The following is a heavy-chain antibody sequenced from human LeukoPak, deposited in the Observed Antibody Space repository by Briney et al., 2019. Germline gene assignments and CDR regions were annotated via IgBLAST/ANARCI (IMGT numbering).Heavy chain of an antibody. D-gene: IGHD1-1*01. V-gene: IGHV3-21*01. CDR3: TRVAQSGPTGWFDP. J-gene: IGHJ5*02. CDR1: GFTVSSTY. Sequence: GGSLRLSCAASGFTVSSTYMSWVRQAPGKGLEWVSFISSTSSYIHYADSVKGRFTVSRDNPGNVMYLQMDSLRAEDTAVYYCTRVAQSGPTGWFDPWGQGTLVTVSS. CDR2: ISSTSSYI.